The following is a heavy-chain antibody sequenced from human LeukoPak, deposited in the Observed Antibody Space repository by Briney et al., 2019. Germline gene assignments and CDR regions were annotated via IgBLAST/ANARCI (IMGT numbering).Heavy chain of an antibody. CDR2: INHSGST. D-gene: IGHD1-1*01. J-gene: IGHJ4*02. V-gene: IGHV4-34*01. CDR3: ARGWNGFDY. Sequence: SETLSLTCAVYGGSFSGYYWNWIRQPPGKGLEWIGEINHSGSTNYNPSLKSRVTISVDTSKNQFSLKLSSVTAADTAVYYCARGWNGFDYWGQGTLVTVSS. CDR1: GGSFSGYY.